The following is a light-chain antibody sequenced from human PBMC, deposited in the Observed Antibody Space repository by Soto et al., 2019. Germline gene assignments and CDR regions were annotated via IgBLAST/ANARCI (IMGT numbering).Light chain of an antibody. CDR1: SSDVGSYNL. Sequence: QSVLTQPASVSGSPGQSITISCTGTSSDVGSYNLVSWYQQHPGKAPKLMIYEVSKRPSGVSNRLSGSKSGNTASLTISGLQDEDEADYYCCSYAGSPYVFGTGTKRTVL. V-gene: IGLV2-23*02. J-gene: IGLJ1*01. CDR2: EVS. CDR3: CSYAGSPYV.